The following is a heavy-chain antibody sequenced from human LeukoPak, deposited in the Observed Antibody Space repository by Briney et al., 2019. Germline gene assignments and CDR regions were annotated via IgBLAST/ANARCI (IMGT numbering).Heavy chain of an antibody. D-gene: IGHD6-19*01. V-gene: IGHV3-30*18. J-gene: IGHJ3*02. Sequence: GGSLRLSCAASGFTLSSYGMHWVRQAPGKGLEWVAVISYDGSNKYYADSVKGRFTISRDNSKNTLYLQMNSLRAEDTAVYYCAKDLGVEQWLANAFDIWGQGTMVTVSS. CDR1: GFTLSSYG. CDR2: ISYDGSNK. CDR3: AKDLGVEQWLANAFDI.